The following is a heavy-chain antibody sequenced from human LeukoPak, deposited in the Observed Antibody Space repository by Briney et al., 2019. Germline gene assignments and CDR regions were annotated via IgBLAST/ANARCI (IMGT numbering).Heavy chain of an antibody. CDR1: GGXXNXXSXX. J-gene: IGHJ5*02. D-gene: IGHD1-1*01. CDR2: IYYSGST. Sequence: SETLSLTCTVSGGXXNXXSXXWGXXRQPXXXGXEXXXSIYYSGSTYYXPSLKSRVTMSVDTSKNQFSLKLNSVTASDTAVYXCARPICSWNGWFDPWGQGTLVTVSS. CDR3: ARPICSWNGWFDP. V-gene: IGHV4-39*01.